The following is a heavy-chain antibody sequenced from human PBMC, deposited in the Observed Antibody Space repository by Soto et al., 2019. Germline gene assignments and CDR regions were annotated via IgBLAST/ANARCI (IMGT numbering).Heavy chain of an antibody. CDR3: ASGAITPSMFFFDF. CDR2: IDYSGAT. CDR1: GESFSGHF. D-gene: IGHD3-10*02. V-gene: IGHV4-34*01. J-gene: IGHJ4*02. Sequence: QVQLHQWGTGLLKPSETLSLTCSVSGESFSGHFWTWIRQPPGKGLEWIGEIDYSGATHYNASVKSRGSMSVDTTKKQVSLKVTSVTAADTAVYYCASGAITPSMFFFDFWRQGTLVIVSS.